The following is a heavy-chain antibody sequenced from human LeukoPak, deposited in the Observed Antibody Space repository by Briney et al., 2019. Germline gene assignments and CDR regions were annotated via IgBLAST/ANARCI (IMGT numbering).Heavy chain of an antibody. CDR1: GGTFSSYA. Sequence: ASVKVSCKASGGTFSSYAISWVRQAPGQGLEWMGGIIPIFGTANYARKFQGRVTITADESTSTAYMEQSSLRSEDTAVYYCARTLTSYGDYEEFDYWGQGTLVTVSS. V-gene: IGHV1-69*13. CDR2: IIPIFGTA. J-gene: IGHJ4*02. CDR3: ARTLTSYGDYEEFDY. D-gene: IGHD4-17*01.